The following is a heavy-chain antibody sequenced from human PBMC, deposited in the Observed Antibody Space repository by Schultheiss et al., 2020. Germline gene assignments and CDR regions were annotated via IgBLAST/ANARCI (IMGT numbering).Heavy chain of an antibody. CDR2: INHSGST. CDR1: GFTFSSYA. Sequence: GSLRLSCAASGFTFSSYAMSWVRQAPGKGLEWIGEINHSGSTNYNPSLKSRVTISVDTSKNQFSLKLSSVTAADTAVYYCARAGTNSPLGYDYWGQGTLVTVSS. CDR3: ARAGTNSPLGYDY. V-gene: IGHV4-34*01. D-gene: IGHD1-1*01. J-gene: IGHJ4*02.